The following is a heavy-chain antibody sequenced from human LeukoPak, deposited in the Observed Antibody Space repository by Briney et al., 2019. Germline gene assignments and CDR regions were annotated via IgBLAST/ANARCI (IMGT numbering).Heavy chain of an antibody. Sequence: ASVKVSCKASGYTFTGYYMHWVRQAPGQGLEWMGWINPNSGGTNYAQKFQGRVTMTRDTSISTAYMELSRLRSDDTAVYYCASLYVGATVSNWFDPWGQGTLVTVSS. CDR1: GYTFTGYY. V-gene: IGHV1-2*02. D-gene: IGHD1-26*01. CDR2: INPNSGGT. CDR3: ASLYVGATVSNWFDP. J-gene: IGHJ5*02.